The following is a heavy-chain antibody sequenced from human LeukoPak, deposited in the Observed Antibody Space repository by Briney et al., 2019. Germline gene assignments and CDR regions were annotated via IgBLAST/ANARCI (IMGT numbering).Heavy chain of an antibody. CDR1: GYTFTGYY. CDR2: ISAYNGNT. J-gene: IGHJ4*02. CDR3: ARGLSSWYPLFDY. Sequence: GASVKVSCKASGYTFTGYYMHWVRQAPGQGLEWMGWISAYNGNTNYAQKLQGRVTMTTDTSTSTAYMELRSLRSDDTAVYYCARGLSSWYPLFDYWGQGTLVTVSS. D-gene: IGHD6-13*01. V-gene: IGHV1-18*04.